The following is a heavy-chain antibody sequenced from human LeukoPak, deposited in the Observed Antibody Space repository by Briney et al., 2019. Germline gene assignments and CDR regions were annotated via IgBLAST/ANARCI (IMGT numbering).Heavy chain of an antibody. CDR1: GFTFSSYA. Sequence: GGSLRLSCAASGFTFSSYAMHWVRQAPGKGLEWLAVISYDGSNRYYADSVKGRFTISRDNSKSTLYLQMNSLRVDDTAVYYCAKDWYNSLNHFDYWGQGSLVTVSS. CDR2: ISYDGSNR. V-gene: IGHV3-30-3*01. J-gene: IGHJ4*02. D-gene: IGHD1-1*01. CDR3: AKDWYNSLNHFDY.